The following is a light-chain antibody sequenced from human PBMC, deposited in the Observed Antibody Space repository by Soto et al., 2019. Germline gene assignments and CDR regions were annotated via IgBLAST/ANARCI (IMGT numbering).Light chain of an antibody. CDR1: QSVSSSY. V-gene: IGKV3-20*01. CDR3: QQNGSSTWT. Sequence: EIVLTQSPGTLSLSPGERATLSCRASQSVSSSYLAWYQQKPGQAPRLLIYGASSRATGIPDRFSGSGSGKDFTLTISRLEPEDFAVYYCQQNGSSTWTFGQRTKVEIK. CDR2: GAS. J-gene: IGKJ1*01.